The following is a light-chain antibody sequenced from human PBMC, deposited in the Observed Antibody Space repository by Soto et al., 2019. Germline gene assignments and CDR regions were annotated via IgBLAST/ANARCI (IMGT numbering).Light chain of an antibody. V-gene: IGKV3-15*01. Sequence: EIVMTQSPATLSVSPGERATLSCRASQSVSSNLAWYQQKPGQAPRLLIYGASTRATGIPARFSGSGSGTEFTLSISSLPSEDFAVYYCQQYNYWSPWTFGQGTKVVIK. CDR2: GAS. CDR1: QSVSSN. J-gene: IGKJ1*01. CDR3: QQYNYWSPWT.